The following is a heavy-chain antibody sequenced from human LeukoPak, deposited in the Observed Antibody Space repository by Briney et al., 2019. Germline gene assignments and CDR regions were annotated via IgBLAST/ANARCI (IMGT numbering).Heavy chain of an antibody. Sequence: SVKVSCKASGGTFSSYAISWVRQAPGQGLEWRGRIIPILGIANYAQKFQGRVTITADKSTSTAYMELSSLRSEDTAVYYCARAGDHDYYYGMDVWGQGTTVTVSS. V-gene: IGHV1-69*04. CDR3: ARAGDHDYYYGMDV. D-gene: IGHD7-27*01. CDR1: GGTFSSYA. J-gene: IGHJ6*02. CDR2: IIPILGIA.